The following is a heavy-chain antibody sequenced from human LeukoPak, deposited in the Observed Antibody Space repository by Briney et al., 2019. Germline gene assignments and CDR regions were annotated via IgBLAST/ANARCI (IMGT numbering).Heavy chain of an antibody. Sequence: PGGSLRLSCAASGFTFSTYGMNWVRQAPGKGLEWVSHFSDSRSTIYYADSVKGRFTISRDNAQNSLYLQMNSLRAEDTAVYYCARRHGSGWFYFDYWGQGTLVTVSS. CDR3: ARRHGSGWFYFDY. CDR2: FSDSRSTI. J-gene: IGHJ4*02. D-gene: IGHD6-19*01. V-gene: IGHV3-48*01. CDR1: GFTFSTYG.